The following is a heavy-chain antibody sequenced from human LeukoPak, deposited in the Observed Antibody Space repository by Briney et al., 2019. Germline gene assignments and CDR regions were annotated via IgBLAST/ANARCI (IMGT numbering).Heavy chain of an antibody. Sequence: PSETLSLTCTVSGGSISSYYWSWIRQPPGKGLEWIGYIYYSGSTNYNPSLKSRVTISVDTSKNQFSLKLSSVTVADTAVYYCARAPFWAGYLNYWGQGTLVTVSS. CDR3: ARAPFWAGYLNY. V-gene: IGHV4-59*01. D-gene: IGHD3/OR15-3a*01. J-gene: IGHJ4*02. CDR1: GGSISSYY. CDR2: IYYSGST.